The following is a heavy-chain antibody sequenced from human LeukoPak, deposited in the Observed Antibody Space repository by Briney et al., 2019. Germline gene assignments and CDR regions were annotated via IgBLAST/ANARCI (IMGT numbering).Heavy chain of an antibody. J-gene: IGHJ6*03. CDR2: IYYSGST. D-gene: IGHD1-26*01. V-gene: IGHV4-59*01. Sequence: SETLSLTCTVSGGSISSYYWSWIRQPPGKGLEWIGYIYYSGSTNYNPSLKSRVTISVDTSKNQFSLKLSSVTAADTAVYYCARDSSHYRGYYYYYMDVWGKGTTDTVSS. CDR3: ARDSSHYRGYYYYYMDV. CDR1: GGSISSYY.